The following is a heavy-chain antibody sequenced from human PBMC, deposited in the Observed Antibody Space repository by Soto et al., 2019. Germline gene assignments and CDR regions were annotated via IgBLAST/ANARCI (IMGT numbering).Heavy chain of an antibody. CDR1: GITFSSYA. Sequence: QVQLVESGGGVVQPGRSLRLSCAASGITFSSYAMHWVRQAPGKGLEWVAVISYDGRHKYYADSVKGRFTISRDNSDNTLYLQMNSPRGDDTAVYFCARPPFGNSDDYYNGMDVWGQGTTVTVSS. J-gene: IGHJ6*02. CDR3: ARPPFGNSDDYYNGMDV. CDR2: ISYDGRHK. V-gene: IGHV3-30*14. D-gene: IGHD3-3*01.